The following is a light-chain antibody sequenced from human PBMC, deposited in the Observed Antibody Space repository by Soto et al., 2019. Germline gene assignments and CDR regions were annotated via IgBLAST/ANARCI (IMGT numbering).Light chain of an antibody. J-gene: IGKJ2*01. CDR3: QQSYTTPYT. V-gene: IGKV4-1*01. CDR2: WAS. CDR1: QSVLTSSNNKNY. Sequence: DIVMTQSPDSLAMSLGERATINCKSSQSVLTSSNNKNYLDWYQQKPGQPPKLLIYWASTRESGVPDRFSGSGSGTDFTLTISSLQAEDVAVYYCQQSYTTPYTFGHGTKVEI.